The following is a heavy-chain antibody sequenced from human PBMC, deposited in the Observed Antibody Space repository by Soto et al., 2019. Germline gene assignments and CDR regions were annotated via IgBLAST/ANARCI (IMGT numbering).Heavy chain of an antibody. CDR2: IYPDDSDT. V-gene: IGHV5-51*01. CDR3: ARLGGIVDTGTWIQ. Sequence: PGESLKISCKAAGYRFSTYWIGWVRQRPGKGTEWMAIIYPDDSDTRENPSFQGQVTISADKSSNTVHLQWRSLKASDTAIYYCARLGGIVDTGTWIQWGQGTPVTVSS. CDR1: GYRFSTYW. J-gene: IGHJ4*02. D-gene: IGHD1-26*01.